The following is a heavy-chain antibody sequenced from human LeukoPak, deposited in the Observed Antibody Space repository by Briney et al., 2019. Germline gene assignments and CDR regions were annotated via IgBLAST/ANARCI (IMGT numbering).Heavy chain of an antibody. Sequence: GRSLRLSCAVSGFTFSTYAVHWVRQAPGKGLEWVAVISYDGINKYYADSVKGRFTISRDNSKNTLYLQMSSLRAEDTAVYYCAKIEQQLVTPYFHGMDVWGQGTTVTVSS. CDR3: AKIEQQLVTPYFHGMDV. J-gene: IGHJ6*02. CDR1: GFTFSTYA. V-gene: IGHV3-30-3*02. D-gene: IGHD6-13*01. CDR2: ISYDGINK.